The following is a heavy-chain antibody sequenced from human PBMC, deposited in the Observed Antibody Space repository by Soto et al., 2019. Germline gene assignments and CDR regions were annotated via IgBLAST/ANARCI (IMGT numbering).Heavy chain of an antibody. CDR3: ARGGRESTRHLDY. CDR1: GFMFSSYS. V-gene: IGHV3-21*01. CDR2: ISSGSTYI. Sequence: EVQLVESGGDLVKPGGSLRLSCIDFGFMFSSYSMILVRQAPGKGLEWVSAISSGSTYIYYADSVKGRFTISRDNAKNSVSLQMNSLSADDTAIYYCARGGRESTRHLDYWGQGTLVTGSS. J-gene: IGHJ4*02. D-gene: IGHD2-8*01.